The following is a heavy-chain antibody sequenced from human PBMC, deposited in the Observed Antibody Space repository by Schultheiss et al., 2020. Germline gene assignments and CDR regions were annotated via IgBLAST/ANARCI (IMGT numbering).Heavy chain of an antibody. Sequence: ASVKVSCKASGYTFTSYGISWVRQAPGQGLEWMGWISAYNGNTNYAQKLQGRVTMTRVTSTSTVYMELSSLRSEDTAVYYCARDFPLWFGESRGIGGDYWGQGTLVTVSS. CDR3: ARDFPLWFGESRGIGGDY. D-gene: IGHD3-10*01. J-gene: IGHJ4*02. CDR1: GYTFTSYG. CDR2: ISAYNGNT. V-gene: IGHV1-18*01.